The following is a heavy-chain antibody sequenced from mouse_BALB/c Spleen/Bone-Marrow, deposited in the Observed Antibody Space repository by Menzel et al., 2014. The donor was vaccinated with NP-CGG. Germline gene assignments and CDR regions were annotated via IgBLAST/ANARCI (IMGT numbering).Heavy chain of an antibody. CDR3: ARYRLGTYFDF. V-gene: IGHV14-3*02. D-gene: IGHD2-14*01. CDR1: GFNIKDTY. CDR2: IDPANGNA. Sequence: EVKLMESWAELVKPGASVKLSCTASGFNIKDTYMHWVKQRPEQGLEWIGRIDPANGNAKYDPKFQGKATITADTSSNTAYLQLSSLTSEDTAVYYCARYRLGTYFDFWGQGTTLTVSS. J-gene: IGHJ2*01.